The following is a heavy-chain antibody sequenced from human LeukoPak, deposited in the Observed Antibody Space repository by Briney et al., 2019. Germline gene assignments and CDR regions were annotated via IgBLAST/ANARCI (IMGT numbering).Heavy chain of an antibody. Sequence: GGSLRLSCAASGFTFSSYGMHWVRQAPGKGLEWVAVISYDGSNKYHADSVKGRFTISRDNSKNTLYLQMNSLRAEDTAVYYCAKDQRYSSSPYYYYYGMDVWGQGTTVTVSS. CDR2: ISYDGSNK. V-gene: IGHV3-30*18. CDR1: GFTFSSYG. J-gene: IGHJ6*02. CDR3: AKDQRYSSSPYYYYYGMDV. D-gene: IGHD6-6*01.